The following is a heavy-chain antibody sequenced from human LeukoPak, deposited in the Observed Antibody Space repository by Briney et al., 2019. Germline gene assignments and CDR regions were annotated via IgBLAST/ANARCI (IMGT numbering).Heavy chain of an antibody. CDR1: VYTFTSYG. Sequence: GSSVKVSCKAAVYTFTSYGISWVRQAPGQRREWMGWISAYNGKTNYAQKLQGRVNMTTDTSTSTAYMELRSLRSDDTVVYYCARSAGLASIAAAGNDYWGQGTLVTVSS. CDR3: ARSAGLASIAAAGNDY. V-gene: IGHV1-18*01. CDR2: ISAYNGKT. D-gene: IGHD6-13*01. J-gene: IGHJ4*02.